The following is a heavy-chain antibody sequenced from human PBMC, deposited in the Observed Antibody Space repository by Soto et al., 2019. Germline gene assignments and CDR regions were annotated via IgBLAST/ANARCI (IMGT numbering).Heavy chain of an antibody. CDR2: INPNSGGT. V-gene: IGHV1-2*02. CDR3: ARSPRYNWNYSVY. CDR1: GYTFTGYY. D-gene: IGHD1-20*01. J-gene: IGHJ4*02. Sequence: ASVKVSCKASGYTFTGYYMHWVRQAPGQGLEWMGWINPNSGGTNYAQKFQDRVTMTRDTSISTAYMELSRLRSDDTAVYYCARSPRYNWNYSVYWGQGTLVTVSS.